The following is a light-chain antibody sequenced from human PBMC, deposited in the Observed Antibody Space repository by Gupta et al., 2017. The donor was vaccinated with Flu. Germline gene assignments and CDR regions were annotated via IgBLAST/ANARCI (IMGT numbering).Light chain of an antibody. CDR1: QSVSSSY. J-gene: IGKJ1*01. CDR2: GAS. CDR3: QQYGSSPMT. V-gene: IGKV3-20*01. Sequence: EIVLTQSPGTLSLSPGERATLSCRASQSVSSSYLAWYQQKPGQAPRLLIYGASSRATGIPDMVSGSGSGTVFTLTISRLEPEDFAVYYWQQYGSSPMTFGQGTKVEIK.